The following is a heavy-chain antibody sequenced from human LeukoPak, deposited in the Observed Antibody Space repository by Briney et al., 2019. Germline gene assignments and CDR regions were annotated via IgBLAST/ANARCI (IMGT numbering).Heavy chain of an antibody. CDR3: VSSTPTQSYYYMDV. Sequence: SGTLSLTCAVSGGSISSSNWWSWVRQPPGKGLEWIGEIYHSGSTNYNPSLKSRVTISVDKSKNQFSLKLSSVTAADTAVYYRVSSTPTQSYYYMDVWGKGTTVTVSS. CDR2: IYHSGST. CDR1: GGSISSSNW. J-gene: IGHJ6*03. V-gene: IGHV4-4*02. D-gene: IGHD2-2*01.